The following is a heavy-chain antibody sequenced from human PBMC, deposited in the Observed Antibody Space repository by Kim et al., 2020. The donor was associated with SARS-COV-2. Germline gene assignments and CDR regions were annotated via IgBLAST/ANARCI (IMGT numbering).Heavy chain of an antibody. CDR1: GFTFSSYV. V-gene: IGHV3-23*01. CDR2: VSDSGSST. D-gene: IGHD2-2*01. J-gene: IGHJ4*02. CDR3: AKEVYCSTTSCRSLDY. Sequence: GGSLRLSCAASGFTFSSYVLTWVRQAPGKGLEWVSAVSDSGSSTYYADSVKGRFTVSRDNSKNTLYLQMNSLRAEDTAVYYCAKEVYCSTTSCRSLDYWGQGTLVTVSS.